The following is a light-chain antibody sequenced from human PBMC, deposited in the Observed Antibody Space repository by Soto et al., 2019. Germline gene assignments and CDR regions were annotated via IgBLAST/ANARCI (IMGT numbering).Light chain of an antibody. CDR3: QQSYSPPPVT. V-gene: IGKV1-39*01. J-gene: IGKJ5*01. CDR2: DAS. Sequence: DIQLTHSPSSLSAPVGDSVTITCRASQTIGSFLNWYQQRPGKAPKLLIYDASSLESGVPSRFSGSGSGTDFTLTISSLQPEDFATYYCQQSYSPPPVTFGQGTRLEI. CDR1: QTIGSF.